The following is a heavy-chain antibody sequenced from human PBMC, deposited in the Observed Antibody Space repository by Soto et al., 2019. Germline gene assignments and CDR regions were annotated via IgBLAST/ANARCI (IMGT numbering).Heavy chain of an antibody. Sequence: QVQLQESGPGLVKPSETLSLTCTVSGGSVTSDSYYWSWIRQPPGKGLEWIGDIYYTGTTYYSPSLKSRVTVLLGTSKNQFSLKLSSVAAADTAIYYCAIVDTSGSSYLFDFWGQGTLVTVSS. CDR3: AIVDTSGSSYLFDF. CDR1: GGSVTSDSYY. J-gene: IGHJ4*02. CDR2: IYYTGTT. D-gene: IGHD3-22*01. V-gene: IGHV4-61*01.